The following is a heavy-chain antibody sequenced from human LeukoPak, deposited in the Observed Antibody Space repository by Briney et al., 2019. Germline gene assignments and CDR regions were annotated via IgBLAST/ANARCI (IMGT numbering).Heavy chain of an antibody. CDR1: GGSFSGYY. CDR3: ASPDCSSTSCYPTGFDY. Sequence: SETLSLTSAVYGGSFSGYYWSWIRQPPGKGLEWIGEINHSGSTNYNPSLKSRVTISVDTSKNQFSLKLSSVTAADTAVYYCASPDCSSTSCYPTGFDYWGQGTLVTVSS. D-gene: IGHD2-2*01. J-gene: IGHJ4*02. V-gene: IGHV4-34*01. CDR2: INHSGST.